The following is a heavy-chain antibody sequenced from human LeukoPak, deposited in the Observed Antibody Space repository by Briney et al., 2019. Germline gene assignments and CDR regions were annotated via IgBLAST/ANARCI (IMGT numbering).Heavy chain of an antibody. J-gene: IGHJ6*03. CDR3: ARGNIVVVPAPAKNYYYYMDV. CDR1: GFTFSSYW. Sequence: PGGSLRLSCAASGFTFSSYWMSWVRQAPGKGLEWVANIKQDGSEKYYVDSVKGRFTISRDNAKNSLYLQMNSLRAEDTAVYYCARGNIVVVPAPAKNYYYYMDVWGKGTTVTVSS. D-gene: IGHD2-2*01. CDR2: IKQDGSEK. V-gene: IGHV3-7*01.